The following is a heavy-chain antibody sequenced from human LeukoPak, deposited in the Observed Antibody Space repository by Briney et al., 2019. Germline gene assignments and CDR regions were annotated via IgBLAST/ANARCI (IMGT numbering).Heavy chain of an antibody. Sequence: PSETLSLTCTVSGGSISSYYWSWIRQPPGKGLEWIGYIYYSGSTNYNPSLKSRVTISVDTSKNQFSLKLSSVTAADTAVYYCARGCDSSGLVDYWGQGTLVTVSS. V-gene: IGHV4-59*01. CDR2: IYYSGST. CDR3: ARGCDSSGLVDY. D-gene: IGHD3-22*01. CDR1: GGSISSYY. J-gene: IGHJ4*02.